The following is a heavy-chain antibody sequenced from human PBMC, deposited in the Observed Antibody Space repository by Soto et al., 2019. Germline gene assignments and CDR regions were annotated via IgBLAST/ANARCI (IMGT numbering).Heavy chain of an antibody. Sequence: QVQLVQSGAEVKKPGSSVKVSCKASGGTFSSYAISWVRQAPGPGLEWLGGIIPIFGTANYAQKFQGRVTLTAYKSTRTAYMEMSSMRSEDTAVYYCVSTWGRGAFDYWGQGTLVTVSS. CDR3: VSTWGRGAFDY. J-gene: IGHJ4*02. D-gene: IGHD7-27*01. CDR2: IIPIFGTA. CDR1: GGTFSSYA. V-gene: IGHV1-69*06.